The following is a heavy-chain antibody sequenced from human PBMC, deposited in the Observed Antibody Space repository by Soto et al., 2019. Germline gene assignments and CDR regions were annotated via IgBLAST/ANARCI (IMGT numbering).Heavy chain of an antibody. CDR2: IYYSGST. D-gene: IGHD3-22*01. J-gene: IGHJ6*02. CDR1: GGPISSGSYY. Sequence: SETLSLTCTVSGGPISSGSYYWSWIRQPPGKGLEWIGYIYYSGSTNYNPSLKSRVTISVDTSKNQFSLKLSSVTAADTAVYCCASLVDSSGYYDYYYGMDVWGQGTTVTVSS. V-gene: IGHV4-61*01. CDR3: ASLVDSSGYYDYYYGMDV.